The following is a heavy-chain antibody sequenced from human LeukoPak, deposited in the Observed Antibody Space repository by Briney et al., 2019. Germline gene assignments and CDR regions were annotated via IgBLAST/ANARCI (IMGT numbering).Heavy chain of an antibody. CDR3: ARLYCSSTSCRGAFDI. CDR2: INAYNGNT. Sequence: SVKVSCKASGYTFTSYGISWVRQAPGQGLEWMGWINAYNGNTNYAQKLQGRVTMTTDTSTSTAYMELRSLRSDDTAVYYCARLYCSSTSCRGAFDIWGQGTMVTVSS. V-gene: IGHV1-18*01. D-gene: IGHD2-2*01. CDR1: GYTFTSYG. J-gene: IGHJ3*02.